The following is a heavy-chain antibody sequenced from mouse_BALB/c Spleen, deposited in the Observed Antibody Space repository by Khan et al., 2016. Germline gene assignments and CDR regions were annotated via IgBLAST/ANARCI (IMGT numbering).Heavy chain of an antibody. V-gene: IGHV4-1*02. CDR2: INPDSYTI. CDR3: ARAGYYGYLDY. D-gene: IGHD1-1*01. Sequence: EVKLLESGGGLVHPGGSLKLSCAASGFDFSRYWMSWVRQAPGKGLEWIGEINPDSYTINYTPSLKDKFIISRDNAKNTLYLQMSKVRSEDTALCYCARAGYYGYLDYWGQGTLVTVSA. CDR1: GFDFSRYW. J-gene: IGHJ3*01.